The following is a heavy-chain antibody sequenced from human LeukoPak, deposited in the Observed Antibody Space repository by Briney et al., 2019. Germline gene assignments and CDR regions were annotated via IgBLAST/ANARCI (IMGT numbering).Heavy chain of an antibody. Sequence: GGSLRLSCAASGFTFSSYSMNWVRQAPGKGLEWVSSISSSSSYIYYADSVKGRFTISRDNAKNSLYLQMNSLRAEDTAVYYCARGPESIMITFGGVIVPSPFDYWGQGTLVTVSS. CDR3: ARGPESIMITFGGVIVPSPFDY. CDR1: GFTFSSYS. D-gene: IGHD3-16*02. V-gene: IGHV3-21*01. CDR2: ISSSSSYI. J-gene: IGHJ4*02.